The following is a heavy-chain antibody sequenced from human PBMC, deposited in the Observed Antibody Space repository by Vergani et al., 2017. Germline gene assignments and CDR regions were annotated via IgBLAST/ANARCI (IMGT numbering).Heavy chain of an antibody. CDR1: GFRVTTYY. Sequence: VELLESGGGLAQPGGSLRVSCSAFGFRVTTYYMSWVRQAPGKGLEWVSVITRDGRTSYAESVRGRFTISRDTSRNALYLQMNILRVEDTGVYYCTISACRGTTSYGHYFALWGNGILVTVSS. J-gene: IGHJ4*01. V-gene: IGHV3-66*02. CDR3: TISACRGTTSYGHYFAL. CDR2: ITRDGRT. D-gene: IGHD5-18*01.